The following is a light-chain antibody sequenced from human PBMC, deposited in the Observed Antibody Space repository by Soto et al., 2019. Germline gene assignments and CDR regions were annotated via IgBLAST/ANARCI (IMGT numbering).Light chain of an antibody. Sequence: QSVLTQPPSASGTAGQRVTISCSGSSSNIGINYVYWYQQRPGTAPKLLIYTNDQRPSGVPDRFSGSKSGTSASLAISGLRSEDEGDYYCAVWDDSLSAYVFGTGTKLTVL. CDR2: TND. CDR1: SSNIGINY. J-gene: IGLJ1*01. CDR3: AVWDDSLSAYV. V-gene: IGLV1-47*02.